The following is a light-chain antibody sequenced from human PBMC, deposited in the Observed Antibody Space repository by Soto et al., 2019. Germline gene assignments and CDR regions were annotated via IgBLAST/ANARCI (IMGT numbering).Light chain of an antibody. CDR3: QQYNSYRT. CDR2: DAS. V-gene: IGKV1-5*01. CDR1: QSISSW. J-gene: IGKJ1*01. Sequence: IPLTPSPFPLSFSLGDRATISCRASQSISSWLAWYQQKPGKAPKLLIYDASSLESGVPSRFSGSGSGTEFTLTISSLQPDDFATYYCQQYNSYRTFGQGTKVDI.